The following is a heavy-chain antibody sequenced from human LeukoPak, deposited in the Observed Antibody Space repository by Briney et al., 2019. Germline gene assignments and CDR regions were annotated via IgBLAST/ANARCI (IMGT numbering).Heavy chain of an antibody. CDR3: ARDEVYYDILTGYYRGRGFDP. Sequence: SVKVSCKASGGTFSSYAISWVRQAPGQGLEWMGGIIPSFGTANYAQKFQGRVTITADESTSTAYMELSSLRSEDTAVYYCARDEVYYDILTGYYRGRGFDPWGQGTLVTVSS. CDR1: GGTFSSYA. V-gene: IGHV1-69*01. CDR2: IIPSFGTA. J-gene: IGHJ5*02. D-gene: IGHD3-9*01.